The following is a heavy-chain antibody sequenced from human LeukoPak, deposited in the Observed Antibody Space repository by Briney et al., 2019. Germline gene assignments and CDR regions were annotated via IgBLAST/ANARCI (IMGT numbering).Heavy chain of an antibody. Sequence: SETLSLTCAVYGGSFSGYYWSWIRQPPGKGLEWIGEINHSGSTNYNPSLRSRVTISVDTSKNQSSLKLSSVTAADTAVYYCAIPYYDFWSGYYPTSRSFDYWGQGTLVTVSS. V-gene: IGHV4-34*01. CDR1: GGSFSGYY. CDR2: INHSGST. D-gene: IGHD3-3*01. J-gene: IGHJ4*02. CDR3: AIPYYDFWSGYYPTSRSFDY.